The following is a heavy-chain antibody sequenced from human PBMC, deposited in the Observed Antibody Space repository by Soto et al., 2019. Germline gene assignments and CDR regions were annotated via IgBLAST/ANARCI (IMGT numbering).Heavy chain of an antibody. V-gene: IGHV4-59*08. CDR2: IYYSGST. Sequence: SETLSLTCTVPGGSISSYDWSWIRQPPGKGLEWIGYIYYSGSTNYDPSLKSRVTISVDTSKNQFSLKLSSVTAADTAVYYCARGVVVAATIFDYWGQGTLVTVS. CDR1: GGSISSYD. D-gene: IGHD2-15*01. J-gene: IGHJ4*02. CDR3: ARGVVVAATIFDY.